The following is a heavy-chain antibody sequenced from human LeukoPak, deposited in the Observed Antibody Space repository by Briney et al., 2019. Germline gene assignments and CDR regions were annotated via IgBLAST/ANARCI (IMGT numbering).Heavy chain of an antibody. CDR1: GYTFTSYD. J-gene: IGHJ4*02. D-gene: IGHD6-19*01. CDR2: MNPNNGNI. Sequence: ASVKVSCKASGYTFTSYDIHWVRQAAGQGLEWMGWMNPNNGNIHYAQKFQGRVTMTRNTHISTAYMELTSLRSDDTAVYYCATALAGSVELDYWGQGTLVTVSS. V-gene: IGHV1-8*01. CDR3: ATALAGSVELDY.